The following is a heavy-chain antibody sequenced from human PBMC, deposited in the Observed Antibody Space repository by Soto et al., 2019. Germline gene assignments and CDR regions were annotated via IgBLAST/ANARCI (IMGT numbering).Heavy chain of an antibody. CDR3: ARLSRADCSGGSCYYYGMDV. Sequence: SETLSLTCTVSGGSISSGGYYWSWIRQHPGKGLEWIGYIYYSGSTYYNPSLKSRVTISVDTSKNQFSLKLSSVTAADTAVYYCARLSRADCSGGSCYYYGMDVWGQGTTVTVSS. D-gene: IGHD2-15*01. CDR1: GGSISSGGYY. J-gene: IGHJ6*02. CDR2: IYYSGST. V-gene: IGHV4-31*03.